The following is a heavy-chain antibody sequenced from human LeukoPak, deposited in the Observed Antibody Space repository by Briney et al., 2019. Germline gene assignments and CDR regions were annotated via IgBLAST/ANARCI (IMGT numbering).Heavy chain of an antibody. CDR1: GSTFSSYS. Sequence: GGSLRLSCAASGSTFSSYSMNWVRQAPGKGLEWVSSISSSSSYIYYADSVKGRFTISRDNAKNSLYLQMNSLRAEDTAVYYCARVSGIAVAGRKTSAGYWGQGTLVTVPS. J-gene: IGHJ4*02. D-gene: IGHD6-19*01. CDR3: ARVSGIAVAGRKTSAGY. V-gene: IGHV3-21*01. CDR2: ISSSSSYI.